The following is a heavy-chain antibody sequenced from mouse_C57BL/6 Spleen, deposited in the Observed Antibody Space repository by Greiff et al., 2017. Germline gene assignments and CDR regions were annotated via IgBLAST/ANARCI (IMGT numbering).Heavy chain of an antibody. V-gene: IGHV1-80*01. CDR1: GYAFSSYW. CDR3: ARGILRKEYWYFDV. CDR2: IYPGDGDT. Sequence: QVHVKQSGAELVKPGASVKISCKASGYAFSSYWMNWVKQRPGKGLEWIGQIYPGDGDTNYNGKFKGKATLTADKSSSTAYMQLSSLTSEDSAVYFCARGILRKEYWYFDVWGTGTTVTVSS. J-gene: IGHJ1*03. D-gene: IGHD1-1*01.